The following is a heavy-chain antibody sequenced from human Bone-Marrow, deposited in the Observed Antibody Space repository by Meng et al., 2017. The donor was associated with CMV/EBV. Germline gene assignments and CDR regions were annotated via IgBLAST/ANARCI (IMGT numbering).Heavy chain of an antibody. J-gene: IGHJ4*02. D-gene: IGHD1-1*01. Sequence: LSCTVSGGSVSSGSYYWSWIRQPPGKGLEWIGYIYYSGSTNYNPSLKSRVTISVDTSKNQFSLKLSSVTAADTAVYYCARETPVQNFDYWGQGTLVTVSS. CDR3: ARETPVQNFDY. CDR1: GGSVSSGSYY. V-gene: IGHV4-61*01. CDR2: IYYSGST.